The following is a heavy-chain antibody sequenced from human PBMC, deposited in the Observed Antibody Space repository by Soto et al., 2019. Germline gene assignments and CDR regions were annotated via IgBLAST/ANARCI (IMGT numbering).Heavy chain of an antibody. CDR3: ARGEQYSGRIFDY. CDR1: GDSVSSSSAG. J-gene: IGHJ4*01. CDR2: TYYRSKWYY. D-gene: IGHD1-26*01. Sequence: SQTLSLTSAITGDSVSSSSAGWSWVRQSPSRGLEWLGRTYYRSKWYYEYAVSVRGRITINPDTSKNQYSLQLNSVTPEDTAVYFCARGEQYSGRIFDYWGQGTLVTVSS. V-gene: IGHV6-1*01.